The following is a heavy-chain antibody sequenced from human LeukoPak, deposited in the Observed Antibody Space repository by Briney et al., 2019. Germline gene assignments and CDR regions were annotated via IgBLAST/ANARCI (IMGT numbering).Heavy chain of an antibody. D-gene: IGHD6-19*01. CDR1: GFTFSSYA. CDR2: ISGSGGST. V-gene: IGHV3-23*01. J-gene: IGHJ5*02. CDR3: ARIGSSGWYP. Sequence: PGGSLRLSCAASGFTFSSYAMSWVRQAPGKGLEWVSAISGSGGSTYYADSVKGRFTISRDNAKNSLYLQMNSLRAEDTAVYYCARIGSSGWYPWGQGTLVTVSS.